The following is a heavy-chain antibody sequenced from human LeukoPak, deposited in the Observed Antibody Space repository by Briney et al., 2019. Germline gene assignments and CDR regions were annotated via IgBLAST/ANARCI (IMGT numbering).Heavy chain of an antibody. D-gene: IGHD5-18*01. V-gene: IGHV3-30-3*01. CDR3: AGNVDTAMVSDY. CDR2: ISYDGSNK. J-gene: IGHJ4*02. CDR1: GFTFSNYA. Sequence: GGSLRLSCAASGFTFSNYAMSWVRQAPGKGLEWVAVISYDGSNKYYADSVKGRFTISRDNSKNTLYLQMNSLRAEDTAVYYCAGNVDTAMVSDYWGQGTLVTVSS.